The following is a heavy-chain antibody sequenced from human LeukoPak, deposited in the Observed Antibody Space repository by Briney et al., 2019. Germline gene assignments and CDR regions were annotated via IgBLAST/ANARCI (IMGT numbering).Heavy chain of an antibody. Sequence: GESLKISCKSSGYTFSSYWVGWVRQMPGKGPEWMGIIHPGDSDTRYSPSFQGQVTISADKSTSTVYLQWSSLKASDSAMYYCSRRGVGSDDYWGQGTLLIVSS. CDR3: SRRGVGSDDY. V-gene: IGHV5-51*01. D-gene: IGHD3-10*01. J-gene: IGHJ4*02. CDR2: IHPGDSDT. CDR1: GYTFSSYW.